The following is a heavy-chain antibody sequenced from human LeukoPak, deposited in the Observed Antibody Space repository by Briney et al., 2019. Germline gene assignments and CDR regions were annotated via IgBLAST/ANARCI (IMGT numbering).Heavy chain of an antibody. CDR2: SSFDENNK. V-gene: IGHV3-30*03. CDR1: GFTFFTYS. J-gene: IGHJ4*02. D-gene: IGHD2-2*01. Sequence: GMSLRLSCAASGFTFFTYSMHWVRQAPGKGLEWLAVSSFDENNKYYADSVRGRFTISRDNSKNTLYLQMNSLRAEDTAVYYCARDLEKYQLLSSFDYWGQGTLVTVSS. CDR3: ARDLEKYQLLSSFDY.